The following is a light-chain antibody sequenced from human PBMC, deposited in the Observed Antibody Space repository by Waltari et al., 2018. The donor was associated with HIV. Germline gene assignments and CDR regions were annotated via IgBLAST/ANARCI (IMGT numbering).Light chain of an antibody. CDR1: PSSIGSNT. CDR2: SDN. V-gene: IGLV1-44*01. Sequence: QSVLTQPPSASGPPGQTVTSSCSGSPSSIGSNTVKWYQHLPGRAPKLLIYSDNQRPSGVPDRFSGSKSGTSASLAISGLQSEDEADYSCAAWDDSLNGVVFGGGTKLTVL. J-gene: IGLJ2*01. CDR3: AAWDDSLNGVV.